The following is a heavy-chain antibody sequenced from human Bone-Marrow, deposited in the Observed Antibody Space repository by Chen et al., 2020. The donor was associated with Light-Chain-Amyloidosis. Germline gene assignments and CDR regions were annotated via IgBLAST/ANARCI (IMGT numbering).Heavy chain of an antibody. J-gene: IGHJ4*02. CDR1: GFTLNTYW. D-gene: IGHD3-10*01. V-gene: IGHV3-74*01. CDR2: MPTDVTKT. Sequence: EVQLVESGGALVQPGGSLRLSCAASGFTLNTYWMHWVRQPPGGGPVWVARMPTDVTKTVYADSVKGRFTVSRDDAKNTLYLEMNSLRVEDTGLYFCARDRGRFSYNRGGLDSWGQGTLVTVSS. CDR3: ARDRGRFSYNRGGLDS.